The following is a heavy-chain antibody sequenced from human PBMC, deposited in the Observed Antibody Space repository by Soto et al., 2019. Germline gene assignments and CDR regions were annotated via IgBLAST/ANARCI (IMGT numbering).Heavy chain of an antibody. CDR1: GGSFSGYY. CDR3: ARRSVIFLVTH. CDR2: INHSGST. Sequence: SETLSLTCAVYGGSFSGYYWSWIRQPPGKGLEWIGEINHSGSTNYNPSLKSRVTISVDTSKNQFSLKLSSVTAADTAVYYCARRSVIFLVTHWGQGTMVTVSS. V-gene: IGHV4-34*01. D-gene: IGHD3-9*01. J-gene: IGHJ3*01.